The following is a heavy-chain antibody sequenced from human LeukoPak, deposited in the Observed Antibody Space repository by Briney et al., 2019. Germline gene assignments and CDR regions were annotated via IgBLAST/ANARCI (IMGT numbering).Heavy chain of an antibody. CDR3: ATPGPVWWGAFDI. CDR2: FDPEDGET. V-gene: IGHV1-24*01. CDR1: GYTLTESS. D-gene: IGHD1-26*01. J-gene: IGHJ3*02. Sequence: GSVKVSCKVSGYTLTESSMHWVRQAPGKGLEWMGGFDPEDGETIYAQKFQGRVTMTEDTSTDTAYMELSSLRSEDTAVCYCATPGPVWWGAFDIWGQGTMVTVSS.